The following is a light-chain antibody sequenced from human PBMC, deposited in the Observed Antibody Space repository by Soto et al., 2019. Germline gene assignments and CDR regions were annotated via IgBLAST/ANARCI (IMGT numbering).Light chain of an antibody. CDR2: DAS. J-gene: IGKJ1*01. CDR3: QQYNTYST. V-gene: IGKV1-5*01. Sequence: DIQMTQSPSTLSGSVGDRVTITCRASQTISTWLAWYQQKAGKAPKVLIYDASSLESGVPSRFSGGGSGTEFTLTIGSLQPDDLATYYCQQYNTYSTFGQGTKVDI. CDR1: QTISTW.